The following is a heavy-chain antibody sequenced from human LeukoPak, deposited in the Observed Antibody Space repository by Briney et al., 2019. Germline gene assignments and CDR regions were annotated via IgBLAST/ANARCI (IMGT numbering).Heavy chain of an antibody. V-gene: IGHV1-18*01. J-gene: IGHJ6*02. CDR3: ARAKTYCGGDCYSNGMDV. CDR2: ISTYNGHT. Sequence: ASVKVSCKASGYTFTSYGISWVRQAPGQGLEWMGWISTYNGHTNYARKVQGRVTITADESTSTAYMELSSLRSEDTAVYYCARAKTYCGGDCYSNGMDVWGQGTTVTVSS. D-gene: IGHD2-21*02. CDR1: GYTFTSYG.